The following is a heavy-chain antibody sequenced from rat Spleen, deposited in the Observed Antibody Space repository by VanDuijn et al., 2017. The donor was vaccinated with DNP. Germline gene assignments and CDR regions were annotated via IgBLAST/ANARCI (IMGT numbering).Heavy chain of an antibody. CDR3: ARGGYPGIGAMDA. V-gene: IGHV2-27*01. D-gene: IGHD1-4*01. CDR2: IQSGGST. Sequence: QVQLKESGPGLVQPSQTLSLTCTVSGFSLISYHVHWVRQPPGKGLEGMGRIQSGGSTEYNSAPKSRLSISRDTSKSQVFLKMNSVQTEDTAMYFCARGGYPGIGAMDAWGQGTSVTVSS. CDR1: GFSLISYH. J-gene: IGHJ4*01.